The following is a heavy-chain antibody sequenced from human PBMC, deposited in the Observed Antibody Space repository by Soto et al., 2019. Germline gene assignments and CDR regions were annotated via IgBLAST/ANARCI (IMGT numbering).Heavy chain of an antibody. CDR3: ARGEGYDYGDYIPGYFDL. D-gene: IGHD4-17*01. V-gene: IGHV3-33*01. CDR1: GFTFSSYG. CDR2: IWYDGSNK. J-gene: IGHJ2*01. Sequence: QVQLVESGGGVVQPGRSLRLSCAASGFTFSSYGMHWVRQAPGKGLEWVAVIWYDGSNKYYADSVKGRFTISRDNSKNTLYLQMNSLRAEDTAVYYCARGEGYDYGDYIPGYFDLWGRGTLVTVSS.